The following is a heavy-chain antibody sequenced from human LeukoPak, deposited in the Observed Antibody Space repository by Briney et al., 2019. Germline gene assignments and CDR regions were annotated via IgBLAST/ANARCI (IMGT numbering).Heavy chain of an antibody. CDR2: ISTSGSAI. CDR1: GFTFSDFY. CDR3: ARAYCSSTSCYTIDY. J-gene: IGHJ4*02. V-gene: IGHV3-11*04. Sequence: GGSLRLSCAASGFTFSDFYMNWIRQAPGKGLEWVSYISTSGSAIYYADSVKGRFTISRDNSKNTLYLQMNSLRAEDTAVYYCARAYCSSTSCYTIDYWGQGTLVTVSS. D-gene: IGHD2-2*02.